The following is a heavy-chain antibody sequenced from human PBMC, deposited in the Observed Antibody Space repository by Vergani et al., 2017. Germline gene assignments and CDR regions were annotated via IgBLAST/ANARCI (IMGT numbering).Heavy chain of an antibody. CDR1: GFPFSGYG. V-gene: IGHV3-30*03. J-gene: IGHJ6*03. CDR3: ARDFLTRVTTLDYYYMGV. Sequence: QVQLVESGGGEVQPGRSLRLSCSAAGFPFSGYGVHWVRQAPGKGLEWVSVISYDGNKKNYADSVKGRFTISRDNSKKTLYLEMNALRAEDTAVYYCARDFLTRVTTLDYYYMGVWGKGTTVTVSS. CDR2: ISYDGNKK. D-gene: IGHD1-1*01.